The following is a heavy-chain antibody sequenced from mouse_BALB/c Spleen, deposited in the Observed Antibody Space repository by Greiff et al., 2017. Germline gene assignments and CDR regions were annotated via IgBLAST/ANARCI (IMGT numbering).Heavy chain of an antibody. D-gene: IGHD1-1*01. J-gene: IGHJ4*01. Sequence: EVQLVESGGGLVQPGGSRKLSCAASGFTFSDYGMAWVRQAPGKGPEWVAFISNLAYSIYYADTVTGRFTISRENAKNTLYLEMSSLRSEDTAMYYCAREGLLPYAMDYWGQGTSVTVSS. CDR1: GFTFSDYG. CDR2: ISNLAYSI. V-gene: IGHV5-15*02. CDR3: AREGLLPYAMDY.